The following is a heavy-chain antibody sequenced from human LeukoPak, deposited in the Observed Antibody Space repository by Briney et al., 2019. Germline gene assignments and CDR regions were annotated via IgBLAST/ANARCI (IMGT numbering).Heavy chain of an antibody. V-gene: IGHV1-2*02. CDR2: INPNSGGT. Sequence: ASVKVSCKASGYTFTGYYMHWVRQAPGQGLEWMGWINPNSGGTNYAQKFQGRVTMTRDTSISTAYMELSRLRSDDTAVYYCARDDGIVVVPAASGYDYWGQGTLVTVSS. D-gene: IGHD2-2*01. CDR3: ARDDGIVVVPAASGYDY. CDR1: GYTFTGYY. J-gene: IGHJ4*02.